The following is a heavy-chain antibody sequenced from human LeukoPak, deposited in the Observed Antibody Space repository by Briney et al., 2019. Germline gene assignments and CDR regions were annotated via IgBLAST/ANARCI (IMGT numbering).Heavy chain of an antibody. Sequence: GGSLRLSCAASGFTFSSYEMNWVRQAPGKGLEWVSYISSSGSTIYYADSVKGRFTISRDNAKNSLYLQMNSLRAEDTALYYCARVPSIAARHFDYWGHGTLVTVSS. CDR2: ISSSGSTI. CDR3: ARVPSIAARHFDY. CDR1: GFTFSSYE. J-gene: IGHJ4*01. D-gene: IGHD6-6*01. V-gene: IGHV3-48*03.